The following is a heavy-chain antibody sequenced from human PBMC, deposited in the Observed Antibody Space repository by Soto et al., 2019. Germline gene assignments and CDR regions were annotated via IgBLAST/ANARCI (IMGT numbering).Heavy chain of an antibody. CDR2: IYYSGST. CDR1: GCSISSYY. J-gene: IGHJ5*02. D-gene: IGHD3-3*01. CDR3: ARQKRISIFGVVIQNWFDP. Sequence: PSETLSLTCTVSGCSISSYYWSWIRQPPGKGLEWIGYIYYSGSTNYNPSLKSRVTISVDTSKNQFSLKLSSVTAADTAVYYCARQKRISIFGVVIQNWFDPWGQGTLVTVSS. V-gene: IGHV4-59*08.